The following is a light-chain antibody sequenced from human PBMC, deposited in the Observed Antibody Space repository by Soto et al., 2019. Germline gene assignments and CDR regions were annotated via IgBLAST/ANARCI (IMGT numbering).Light chain of an antibody. Sequence: QPVLTQPPSVSAAPGQKVTISCSGSSSNIGNNYVSWYQQLPGTAPKLLIYDNNKRPSGIPDRFSGSKSGTSATLGITGLQTGDEADYYCGTWDSSLSADVVFGGGTKVTVL. J-gene: IGLJ2*01. CDR1: SSNIGNNY. V-gene: IGLV1-51*01. CDR2: DNN. CDR3: GTWDSSLSADVV.